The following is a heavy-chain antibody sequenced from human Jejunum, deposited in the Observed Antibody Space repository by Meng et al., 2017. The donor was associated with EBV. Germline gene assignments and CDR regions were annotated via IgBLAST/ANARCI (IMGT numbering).Heavy chain of an antibody. CDR2: IDHPGTT. J-gene: IGHJ4*02. D-gene: IGHD2/OR15-2a*01. CDR1: VGSINKRNW. CDR3: ARDSQYLARGYFDY. Sequence: AQRQESAPGLVHLSGTRSLTCTVSVGSINKRNWCHWAPQAPGKGLEWIGEIDHPGTTHYNPSLKSRVTISLGTSMNQFSLELTSPTPADTAVYYCARDSQYLARGYFDYWGQGALVTVSS. V-gene: IGHV4-4*02.